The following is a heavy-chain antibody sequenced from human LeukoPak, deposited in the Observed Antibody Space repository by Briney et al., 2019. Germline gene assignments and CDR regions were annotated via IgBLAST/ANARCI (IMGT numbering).Heavy chain of an antibody. CDR1: GYSLTELS. D-gene: IGHD1-26*01. V-gene: IGHV1-24*01. J-gene: IGHJ4*02. CDR3: ATGRTKWDLLNY. CDR2: LDPADGEM. Sequence: ASVTVSCKVSGYSLTELSLHWVRQAPGKGLEWMGGLDPADGEMIYTQMFQDRITMTEDSATDTAYMEMSTLRSDDTAVYYCATGRTKWDLLNYWGQGTLVTVSS.